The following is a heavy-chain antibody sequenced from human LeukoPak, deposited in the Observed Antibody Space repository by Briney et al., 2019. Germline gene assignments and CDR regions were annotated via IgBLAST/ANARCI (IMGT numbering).Heavy chain of an antibody. CDR2: ISSSSSYI. CDR3: AKVVTTVTTVDY. J-gene: IGHJ4*02. D-gene: IGHD4-11*01. V-gene: IGHV3-21*05. Sequence: PGGSLRLSCAASGFTFSSYEMNWVRQAPGKGLEWVSYISSSSSYIYYADSVKGRFTISRDNSKNTLYLQMNSLRAEDTAVYYCAKVVTTVTTVDYWGQGTLVTVSS. CDR1: GFTFSSYE.